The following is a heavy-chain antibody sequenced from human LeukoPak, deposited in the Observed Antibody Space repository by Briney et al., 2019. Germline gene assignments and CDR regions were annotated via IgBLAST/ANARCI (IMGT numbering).Heavy chain of an antibody. J-gene: IGHJ4*02. CDR3: AKGTRTLWFGEPPN. D-gene: IGHD3-10*01. Sequence: PGGSLRLSCAASGFIFTSYAMSWVRQAPGKGPEWVSGISASGGGTYFGDSVKGRFTISRDNSKNTLYLQMNSLRAEDTAVYYCAKGTRTLWFGEPPNWGQGTLVTVSP. V-gene: IGHV3-23*01. CDR1: GFIFTSYA. CDR2: ISASGGGT.